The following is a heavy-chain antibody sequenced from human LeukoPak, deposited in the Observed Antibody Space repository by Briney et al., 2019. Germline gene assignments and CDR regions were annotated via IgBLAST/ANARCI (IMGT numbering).Heavy chain of an antibody. J-gene: IGHJ6*03. CDR3: ARGPPGYYKDV. V-gene: IGHV4-61*01. Sequence: PSETLSLXCTVSGGSISSGSYYWSWTRQPPGKGLEWIGYIYYSGITSYNPSLKSRVTISVDTSKNQFSLKLNSVTAADTAVYYCARGPPGYYKDVWGKGTTVTVSS. CDR1: GGSISSGSYY. CDR2: IYYSGIT.